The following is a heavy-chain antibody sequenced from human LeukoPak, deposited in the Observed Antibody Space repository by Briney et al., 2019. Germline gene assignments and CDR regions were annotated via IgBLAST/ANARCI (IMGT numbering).Heavy chain of an antibody. CDR2: INHSGSA. Sequence: SETLSLTCAVYGGSFSGYYWSWIRQPPGKGLEWIGEINHSGSANYNPSLKSRVTISVDTSKNQFSLKLSSMTAADTAVYYCARGRQQGREGSFDYWGQGTLVTVSS. D-gene: IGHD6-13*01. V-gene: IGHV4-34*01. CDR1: GGSFSGYY. CDR3: ARGRQQGREGSFDY. J-gene: IGHJ4*02.